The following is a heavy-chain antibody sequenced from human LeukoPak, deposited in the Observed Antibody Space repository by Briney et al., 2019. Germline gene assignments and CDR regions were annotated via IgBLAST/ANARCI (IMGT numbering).Heavy chain of an antibody. CDR2: IYYSGSP. Sequence: PSETLSLTCTVSGGSISGYYWGWIRQPPGKGLEWIGSIYYSGSPYYNPSLKSRVTISVDTSKNQFSLRLRSVTAADTAVYYCATWRTAKTGFDYWGQGTLVTVSS. D-gene: IGHD1-1*01. CDR1: GGSISGYY. V-gene: IGHV4-39*01. CDR3: ATWRTAKTGFDY. J-gene: IGHJ4*02.